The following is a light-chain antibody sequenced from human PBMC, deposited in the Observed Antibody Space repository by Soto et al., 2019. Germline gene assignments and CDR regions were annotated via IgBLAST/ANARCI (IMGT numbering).Light chain of an antibody. CDR1: QSVSSSY. CDR2: GAS. Sequence: EIVLTQSPGTLSLSPGERATISCRASQSVSSSYLARYQQKPGQAPRLLIYGASSRATGIPDRFSGSGSGTDFTLTISRLEPEDFAVYYCQQYGSSPPWRFGQGTKV. V-gene: IGKV3-20*01. J-gene: IGKJ1*01. CDR3: QQYGSSPPWR.